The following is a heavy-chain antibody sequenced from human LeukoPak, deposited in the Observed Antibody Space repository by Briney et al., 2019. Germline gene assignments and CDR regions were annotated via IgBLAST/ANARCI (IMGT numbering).Heavy chain of an antibody. J-gene: IGHJ4*02. V-gene: IGHV3-74*01. Sequence: PGGSLRLSCAASGFTLSAYWMHWVRQAPGKGLMWVSRIEGDGNRITYADSVKGRFTISRDNSKNTLYLQMNSLRAEDTAVYYCARGDPAAGFLYYFDYWGQGTLVTVSS. D-gene: IGHD6-13*01. CDR2: IEGDGNRI. CDR1: GFTLSAYW. CDR3: ARGDPAAGFLYYFDY.